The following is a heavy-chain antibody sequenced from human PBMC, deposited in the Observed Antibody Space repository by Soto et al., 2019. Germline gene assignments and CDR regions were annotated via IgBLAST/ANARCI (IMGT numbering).Heavy chain of an antibody. J-gene: IGHJ4*02. V-gene: IGHV3-15*01. CDR2: IKSKTDGGTT. Sequence: GGSLRLSCAASGFTFSNAWMSWVRQAPGKGLEWVGRIKSKTDGGTTDYAAPVKGRFTISRDDSKNTLYLQMNSLKTEDTAVYYCAKDGRWLQFFDYWGQGTLVTVSS. CDR3: AKDGRWLQFFDY. D-gene: IGHD5-12*01. CDR1: GFTFSNAW.